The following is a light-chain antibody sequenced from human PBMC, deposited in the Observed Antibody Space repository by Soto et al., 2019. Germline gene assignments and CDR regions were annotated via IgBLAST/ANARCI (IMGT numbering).Light chain of an antibody. V-gene: IGKV3-20*01. CDR2: GSS. CDR1: QSVSNNY. CDR3: QQYGSSPPYT. Sequence: EVVLTQSPGTLSLSPGERANLSCRASQSVSNNYFAWYQQKPGQAPRLLIFGSSDRATGIPDRFSGSGSGTDFTLTISRLEPEDFAVYYCQQYGSSPPYTFGQGTKREIQ. J-gene: IGKJ2*01.